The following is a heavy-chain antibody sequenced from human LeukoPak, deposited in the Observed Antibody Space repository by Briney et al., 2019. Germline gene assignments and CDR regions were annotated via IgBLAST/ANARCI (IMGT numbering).Heavy chain of an antibody. CDR1: GYTFTSYG. V-gene: IGHV1-18*01. Sequence: GASVKVSCKASGYTFTSYGISWVRQAPGQGLEWVGWISAYNGNTNYAQKLQGRVTMTTDTSTSTAYMELRSLRSGDTAVYYCASSVSSSWFRDYYYYGMDVWGQGTTVTVSS. J-gene: IGHJ6*02. D-gene: IGHD6-13*01. CDR3: ASSVSSSWFRDYYYYGMDV. CDR2: ISAYNGNT.